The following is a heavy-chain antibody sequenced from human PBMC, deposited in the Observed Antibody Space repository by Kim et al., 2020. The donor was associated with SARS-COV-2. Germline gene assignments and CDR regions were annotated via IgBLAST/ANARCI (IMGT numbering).Heavy chain of an antibody. J-gene: IGHJ4*02. CDR3: ARSGGRGYSGSGSYSDY. D-gene: IGHD3-10*01. V-gene: IGHV3-21*01. Sequence: GGSLRLSCAASGFTFSGYSMNWVRQAPGKGLEWVSSISTNSDYIYYADSVRGRFTISRDNAKNSLYLQMNSLRAEDTAVYYCARSGGRGYSGSGSYSDYWGQGTLATVSS. CDR1: GFTFSGYS. CDR2: ISTNSDYI.